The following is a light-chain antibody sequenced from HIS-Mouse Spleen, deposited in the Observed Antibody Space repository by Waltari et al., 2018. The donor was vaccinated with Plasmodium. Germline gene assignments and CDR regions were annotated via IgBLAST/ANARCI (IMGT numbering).Light chain of an antibody. V-gene: IGLV3-10*01. J-gene: IGLJ3*02. CDR1: ALPKKY. Sequence: SYELTQPPSVSVSPGQTARITCSGAALPKKYAYGYQQKSGQAPVLVIYEDSKRPPGIPERFSGSSSGTMATLTISGAQVEDEADYYCYSTDSSGNHRVFGGGTKLTVL. CDR3: YSTDSSGNHRV. CDR2: EDS.